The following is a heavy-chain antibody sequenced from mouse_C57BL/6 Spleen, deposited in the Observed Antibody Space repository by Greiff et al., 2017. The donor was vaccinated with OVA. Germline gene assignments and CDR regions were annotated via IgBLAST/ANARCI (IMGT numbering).Heavy chain of an antibody. D-gene: IGHD1-1*01. Sequence: ESEGGLVQPGSSMKLSCTASGFTFSDYYMAWVRQVPEKGLEWVANINYDGSSTYYLDSLKSRFIISRDNAKNILYLQMSSLKSEDTATYYCARGGGFYYGGFAYWGQGTLVTVSA. CDR3: ARGGGFYYGGFAY. V-gene: IGHV5-16*01. J-gene: IGHJ3*01. CDR1: GFTFSDYY. CDR2: INYDGSST.